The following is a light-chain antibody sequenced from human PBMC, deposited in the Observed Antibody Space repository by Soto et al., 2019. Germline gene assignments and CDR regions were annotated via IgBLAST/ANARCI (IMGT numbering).Light chain of an antibody. CDR3: SSYPPIRTLK. CDR1: SSDVGGSNH. CDR2: DVT. Sequence: QSVLTQPASVSGSPGQSITISCTGTSSDVGGSNHVSWYQQHPDKAPRLMIYDVTNRPSGVSNRFSGSKSGNTASLTISGLKAEAEADYYCSSYPPIRTLKFGGGP. V-gene: IGLV2-14*03. J-gene: IGLJ2*01.